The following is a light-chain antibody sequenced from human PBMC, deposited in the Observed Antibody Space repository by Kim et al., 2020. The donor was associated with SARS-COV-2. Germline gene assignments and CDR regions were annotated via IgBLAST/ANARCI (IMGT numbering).Light chain of an antibody. CDR3: ASWDDGLNGPV. CDR2: RNH. Sequence: QSVLTQPPSVSETPGQSVTISCSGSMSNIGNNFVYWYQQLPGAAPKLLVYRNHERPSGVPDRFSGSKSDTSASLASTGLRSADEADYYCASWDDGLNGPVFGAGTQLTVL. V-gene: IGLV1-47*01. CDR1: MSNIGNNF. J-gene: IGLJ3*02.